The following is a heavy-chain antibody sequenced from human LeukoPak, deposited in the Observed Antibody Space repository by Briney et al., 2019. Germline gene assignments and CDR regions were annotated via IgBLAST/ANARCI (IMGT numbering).Heavy chain of an antibody. CDR1: GYTFTSYD. D-gene: IGHD2-8*02. J-gene: IGHJ6*03. Sequence: GASVKVSCKASGYTFTSYDMNWVRQATGQGLEWMGWMNPNSGTTGYAQKFQGRVTMTRNTSISTAYVELSSLRSEDTAVYYCARRTGYYNYMDVWGKGTTVTVSS. CDR3: ARRTGYYNYMDV. CDR2: MNPNSGTT. V-gene: IGHV1-8*01.